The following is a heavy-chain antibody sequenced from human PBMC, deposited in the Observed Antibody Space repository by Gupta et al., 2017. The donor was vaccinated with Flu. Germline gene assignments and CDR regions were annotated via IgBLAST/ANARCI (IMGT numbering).Heavy chain of an antibody. V-gene: IGHV4-34*01. D-gene: IGHD2-2*01. J-gene: IGHJ5*02. Sequence: QVHLQPWCAGLLQPSDTLSLTCPVYGGSFSGYSWTWIRQPPGKGLEWIGEINHSGSTNYNPSLKSRVTMSVDTSKNQFSLNLTSVTAADTAVYYCARASLLPTALCIWFDPWGQGTLVTVSS. CDR2: INHSGST. CDR1: GGSFSGYS. CDR3: ARASLLPTALCIWFDP.